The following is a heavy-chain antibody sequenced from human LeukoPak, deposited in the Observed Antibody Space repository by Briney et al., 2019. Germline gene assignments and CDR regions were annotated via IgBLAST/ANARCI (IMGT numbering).Heavy chain of an antibody. D-gene: IGHD1-26*01. V-gene: IGHV4-59*01. Sequence: PSETLSLTCTVSGCSISSYYWSWIRQPPGKGLEWIGYIYYSGSTNYNPSLKSRVTISVDTSKNQFSLKLSSVTAADTAVYYCAREGIVGDTPAAYFDYWGQGTLVTVSS. CDR1: GCSISSYY. CDR2: IYYSGST. CDR3: AREGIVGDTPAAYFDY. J-gene: IGHJ4*02.